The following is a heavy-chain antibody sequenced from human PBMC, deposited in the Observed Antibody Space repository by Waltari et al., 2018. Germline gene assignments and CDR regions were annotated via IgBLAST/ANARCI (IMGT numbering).Heavy chain of an antibody. Sequence: QLQLVESGGGVVQPGKSLRLSCAASGFSLSHYGMHGVRQAPGRGLGWVALRWFEGGDEYYADSVRGRFTISRDNSKNLLYLHMDSLRVDDTAVYYCAKDAFGNTYMDHWGQGTLVTVSS. D-gene: IGHD3-16*01. CDR2: RWFEGGDE. V-gene: IGHV3-30*13. J-gene: IGHJ4*02. CDR3: AKDAFGNTYMDH. CDR1: GFSLSHYG.